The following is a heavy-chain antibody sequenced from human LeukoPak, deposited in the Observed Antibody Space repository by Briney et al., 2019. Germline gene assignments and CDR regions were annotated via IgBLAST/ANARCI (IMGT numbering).Heavy chain of an antibody. Sequence: GGSLRLSCAASGFTFSSYEMNWVRQAPGKGLEWVALISDDGRNKLYADSVKGRFTISRDNSKNTVYLQMSSLTGVKTLRLEDTAVYYCARGNYGRLRVDTFDIWGRGTMVTVSS. J-gene: IGHJ3*02. CDR3: ARGNYGRLRVDTFDI. CDR1: GFTFSSYE. D-gene: IGHD1-7*01. V-gene: IGHV3-30*03. CDR2: ISDDGRNK.